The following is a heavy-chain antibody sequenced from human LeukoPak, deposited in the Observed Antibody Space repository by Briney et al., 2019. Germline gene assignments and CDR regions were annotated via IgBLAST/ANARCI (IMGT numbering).Heavy chain of an antibody. CDR3: ARWDSSGYSFDY. D-gene: IGHD3-22*01. Sequence: GESLQISCKGSGSHFNNYWIGWVRPLPGKGLEWMGIIYPGDSDTRYSPSFQGQVTISADKSISTAYLQWSSLKASDTAMYYCARWDSSGYSFDYWGQGTLVTVSS. J-gene: IGHJ4*02. V-gene: IGHV5-51*01. CDR2: IYPGDSDT. CDR1: GSHFNNYW.